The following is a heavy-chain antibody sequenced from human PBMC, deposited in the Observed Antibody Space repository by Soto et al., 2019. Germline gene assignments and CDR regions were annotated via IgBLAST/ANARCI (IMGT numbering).Heavy chain of an antibody. J-gene: IGHJ4*02. Sequence: EVQLLESGGGLVQPGGSLRLSCAASGFTFSSYAMSWVRQAPGKGLEWVSAISGSGGSTYYADSVKGRFTISRDNSKNTLYQQMNSLRAEDTAVYYCAKSSTPYSYYYDSSGYLGDYWGQGTLVTVSS. V-gene: IGHV3-23*01. D-gene: IGHD3-22*01. CDR2: ISGSGGST. CDR1: GFTFSSYA. CDR3: AKSSTPYSYYYDSSGYLGDY.